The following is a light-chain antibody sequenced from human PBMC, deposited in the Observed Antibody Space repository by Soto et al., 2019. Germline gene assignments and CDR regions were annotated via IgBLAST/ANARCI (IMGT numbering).Light chain of an antibody. CDR2: DAS. V-gene: IGKV1-33*01. CDR1: QDIGIF. J-gene: IGKJ4*01. CDR3: QQYDNLPSLT. Sequence: DIRMTQSPSSLSASIGDRVTLTCQASQDIGIFLNWYQQKPGKAPKLLVSDASNLETGVPARFSASGSGTHFTFSITGLQPEDIATYYCQQYDNLPSLTFGGGTKVEIK.